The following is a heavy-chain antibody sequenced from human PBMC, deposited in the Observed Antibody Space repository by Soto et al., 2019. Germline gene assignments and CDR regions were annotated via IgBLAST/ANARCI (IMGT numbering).Heavy chain of an antibody. CDR3: ARGISLIVEVQRDAPDKYYFDS. D-gene: IGHD2-21*01. J-gene: IGHJ4*02. Sequence: SETLSLTCAFYCGSFIGHFWSWIRQPQGKGLEWIGEINHSGSTNFNPSLKSRVTISVDTSKNQSSLKVNSLTAADTAVYYCARGISLIVEVQRDAPDKYYFDSWGQGTVVTVSS. CDR1: CGSFIGHF. CDR2: INHSGST. V-gene: IGHV4-34*01.